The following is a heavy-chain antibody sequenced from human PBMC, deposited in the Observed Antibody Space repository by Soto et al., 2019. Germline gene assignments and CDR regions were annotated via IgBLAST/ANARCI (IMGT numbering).Heavy chain of an antibody. D-gene: IGHD2-2*02. Sequence: LRLSCAASGFTFSNAWMSWVRQAPGKGLEWVGRIKSKTDGGTTDYAAPVKGRFTISRDDSKNTLYLQMNSLETEDTAVYYCIRSYTASYYYGMDVWGQGTTVTVSS. V-gene: IGHV3-15*01. CDR3: IRSYTASYYYGMDV. J-gene: IGHJ6*02. CDR2: IKSKTDGGTT. CDR1: GFTFSNAW.